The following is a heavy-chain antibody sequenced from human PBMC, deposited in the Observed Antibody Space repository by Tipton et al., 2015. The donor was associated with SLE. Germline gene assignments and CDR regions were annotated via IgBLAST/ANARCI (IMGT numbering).Heavy chain of an antibody. J-gene: IGHJ4*02. V-gene: IGHV4-30-2*02. CDR2: IHHSGTT. CDR1: GGSINSGDYS. Sequence: TLSLTCNVSGGSINSGDYSWSWIRQPPGKGLEWIGIIHHSGTTYYNPSLKSRVTISLDTSRNQFSLKLSSVTAADTAVYYCARYDYDSSGYQIFEYWGQGTPVTVSS. CDR3: ARYDYDSSGYQIFEY. D-gene: IGHD3-22*01.